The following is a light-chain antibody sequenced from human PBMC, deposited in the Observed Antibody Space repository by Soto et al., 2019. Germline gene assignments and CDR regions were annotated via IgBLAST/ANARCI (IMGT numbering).Light chain of an antibody. CDR1: SSDVGIYNR. CDR2: EDN. CDR3: CSYAGSNTVL. J-gene: IGLJ3*02. Sequence: QSALTEPASVSESPGQSITFSCTGTSSDVGIYNRFSWYQQHPGKAPILIVYEDNKRPSGVSNRFSGSKSGNAASLTISGLQAEDEADYYCCSYAGSNTVLFGGGTKLTVL. V-gene: IGLV2-23*01.